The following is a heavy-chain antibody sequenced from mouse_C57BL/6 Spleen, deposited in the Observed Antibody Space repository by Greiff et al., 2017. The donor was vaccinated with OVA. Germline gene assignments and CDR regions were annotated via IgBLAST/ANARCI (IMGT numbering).Heavy chain of an antibody. V-gene: IGHV1-4*01. CDR2: INPSSGYT. CDR3: ARSDPYGNPFAY. CDR1: GYTFTSYT. J-gene: IGHJ3*01. Sequence: VQLQQSGAELARPGASVKMSCKASGYTFTSYTMHWVKQRPGQGLEWIGYINPSSGYTKYNQKFKDKATLTADKSSSTAYMQLSSLTSEDSAVYYCARSDPYGNPFAYWGQGTLVTVSA. D-gene: IGHD2-1*01.